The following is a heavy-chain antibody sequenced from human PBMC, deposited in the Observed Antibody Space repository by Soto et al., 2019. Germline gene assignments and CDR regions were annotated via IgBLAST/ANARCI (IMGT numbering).Heavy chain of an antibody. D-gene: IGHD4-17*01. CDR3: ATYGDFDY. J-gene: IGHJ4*02. Sequence: QVQLVESGGGVVQPGRSLRLSCAASGFTFSSYAMHWVRQAPGKGLEWVAVISYDGSNKYYADSVKGRFTISRDNSKNTLYLQMSSLRAEDTAVYYCATYGDFDYWGQGTLVTVSS. CDR1: GFTFSSYA. V-gene: IGHV3-30-3*01. CDR2: ISYDGSNK.